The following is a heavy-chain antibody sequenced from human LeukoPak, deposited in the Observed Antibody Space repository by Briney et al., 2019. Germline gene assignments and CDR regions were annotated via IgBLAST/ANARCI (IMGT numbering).Heavy chain of an antibody. CDR1: GFTVSSNY. Sequence: GGSLRLSCAASGFTVSSNYMSWVRQAPGKGLEWVSVIYSGGSTYYADSVKGRFTISRDNSKNTLYLQMNSLRAEDTAVYYCAKNGYCSGGSCHSDSFWFDPWGQGTLVTVSS. D-gene: IGHD2-15*01. J-gene: IGHJ5*02. CDR2: IYSGGST. V-gene: IGHV3-53*05. CDR3: AKNGYCSGGSCHSDSFWFDP.